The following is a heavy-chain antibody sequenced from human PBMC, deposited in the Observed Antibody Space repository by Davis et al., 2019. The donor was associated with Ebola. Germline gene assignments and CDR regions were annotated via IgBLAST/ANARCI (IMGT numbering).Heavy chain of an antibody. J-gene: IGHJ4*02. D-gene: IGHD5-24*01. Sequence: PSETLSLTCTVSGGSISSSSYYWGWIRQPPGKGLEWIGSIYYSGSTYYNPSLKSRVTISVDTSKNQFSLKLSSVTAADTAVYYCARHEDDGWLQSQGPPVYWGQGTLVTVSS. V-gene: IGHV4-39*01. CDR1: GGSISSSSYY. CDR2: IYYSGST. CDR3: ARHEDDGWLQSQGPPVY.